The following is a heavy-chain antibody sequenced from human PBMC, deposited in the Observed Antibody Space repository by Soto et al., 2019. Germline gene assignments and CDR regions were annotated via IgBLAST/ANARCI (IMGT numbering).Heavy chain of an antibody. J-gene: IGHJ4*02. D-gene: IGHD4-17*01. CDR1: GFTFTYYA. V-gene: IGHV3-23*01. CDR3: AQDRDYPRDQFHY. CDR2: ISANGQGI. Sequence: EVQLLESGGGLVQPGGSLRLSCTASGFTFTYYAFSWVRQAPGKGLEWVAAISANGQGIYYADSVRGRFTISRDNSKNTVFLHMDSLRAEDTAVYYCAQDRDYPRDQFHYWGQGTLVTVSS.